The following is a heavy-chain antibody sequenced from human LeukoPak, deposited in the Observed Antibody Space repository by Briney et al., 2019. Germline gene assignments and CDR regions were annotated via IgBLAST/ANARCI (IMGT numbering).Heavy chain of an antibody. Sequence: ASVKVSCKASGYTFTGYYMHWVRQAPGQGLGWMGWINPNSGGTNYAQKFQGRVTTTRDTSISTAYMELSRLRSDDTAVYYCARVGVVAATPSFDYWGQGTLVTVSS. CDR1: GYTFTGYY. V-gene: IGHV1-2*02. D-gene: IGHD2-15*01. CDR2: INPNSGGT. J-gene: IGHJ4*02. CDR3: ARVGVVAATPSFDY.